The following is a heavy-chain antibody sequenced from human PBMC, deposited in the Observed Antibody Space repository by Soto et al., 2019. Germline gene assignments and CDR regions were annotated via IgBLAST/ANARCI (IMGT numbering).Heavy chain of an antibody. D-gene: IGHD3-3*01. J-gene: IGHJ4*02. Sequence: PGGSLRLSCAASGSSFCSYALSWVRQAPGKGLEWVSTISGSDGKTFYADSVKGRFSISRDTSQNTLYLQMNSLRADDTAIYYCARWSYLDYWGQGTRVTVSS. CDR1: GSSFCSYA. CDR2: ISGSDGKT. V-gene: IGHV3-23*01. CDR3: ARWSYLDY.